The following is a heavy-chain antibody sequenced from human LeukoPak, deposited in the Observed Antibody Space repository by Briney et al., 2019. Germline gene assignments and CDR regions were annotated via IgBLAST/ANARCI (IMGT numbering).Heavy chain of an antibody. CDR2: IIPIFGTA. V-gene: IGHV1-69*05. D-gene: IGHD6-13*01. CDR3: ARHSSSWYLDRFDP. J-gene: IGHJ5*02. CDR1: GGTFSSYA. Sequence: ASVKVSCKASGGTFSSYAISWVRQAPGRGLEWMGRIIPIFGTANYAQKFQGRVTITTDESTSTAYMELSSLRSEDTAVYYCARHSSSWYLDRFDPWGQGTLVTVSS.